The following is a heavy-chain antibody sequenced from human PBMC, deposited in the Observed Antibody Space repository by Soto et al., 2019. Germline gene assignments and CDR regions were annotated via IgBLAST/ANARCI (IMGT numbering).Heavy chain of an antibody. CDR1: GYTFTSYG. Sequence: SSVKVSCKASGYTFTSYGISWVRQAPGQGLEWMGWISAYNGNTNYAQKLQGRVTMTTDTSTSTAYMELRSLRSQDTAVYYCATSTIDTSTWKQYFYGMDVWGQGSTVTASS. CDR3: ATSTIDTSTWKQYFYGMDV. J-gene: IGHJ6*02. V-gene: IGHV1-18*04. CDR2: ISAYNGNT. D-gene: IGHD6-13*01.